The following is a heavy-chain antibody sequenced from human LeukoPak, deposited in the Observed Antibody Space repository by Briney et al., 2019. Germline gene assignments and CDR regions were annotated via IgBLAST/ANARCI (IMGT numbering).Heavy chain of an antibody. J-gene: IGHJ4*02. CDR2: IYYTGST. CDR1: GDSISGSY. D-gene: IGHD1-26*01. V-gene: IGHV4-59*01. CDR3: ARGGSYSAY. Sequence: PSETLSLTCTISGDSISGSYWSWIRQPPGKGLEWIGYIYYTGSTDYNPSLKSRVTISLDASKNQFSLKMRSVTAADTAVYYCARGGSYSAYWGQGTLVTVSS.